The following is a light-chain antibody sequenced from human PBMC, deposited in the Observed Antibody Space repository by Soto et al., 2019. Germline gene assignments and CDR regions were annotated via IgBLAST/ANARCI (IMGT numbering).Light chain of an antibody. CDR1: SSDVGNYDY. V-gene: IGLV2-11*01. CDR2: NVN. Sequence: QSALIQPPSVSGSPGQSVTISCTGTSSDVGNYDYVSWYQQHPGTGPKPMIYNVNFQPSGVPDRFSGSKPDNTASMTISGIQAEVEADYECYKQCNLRVFGGGTKLTV. CDR3: YKQCNLRV. J-gene: IGLJ3*02.